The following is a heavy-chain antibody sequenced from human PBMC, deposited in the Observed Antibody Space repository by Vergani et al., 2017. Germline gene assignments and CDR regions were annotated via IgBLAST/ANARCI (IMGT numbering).Heavy chain of an antibody. J-gene: IGHJ3*02. CDR3: ARALIWFGESRAAFDI. CDR1: GFTVSSNY. V-gene: IGHV3-66*01. CDR2: IYSGGST. Sequence: EVQLVESGGGLVQPGGSLRLSCAASGFTVSSNYMSWVRQAPGKGLEWVSVIYSGGSTYYADSVKGRFTISRDNSKNTLYLQMNSLRAEDTAVYYCARALIWFGESRAAFDIWGQGTMVTVSS. D-gene: IGHD3-10*01.